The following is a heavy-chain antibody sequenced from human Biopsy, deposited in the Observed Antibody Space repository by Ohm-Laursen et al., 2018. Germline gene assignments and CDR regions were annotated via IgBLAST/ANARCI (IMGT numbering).Heavy chain of an antibody. CDR2: IYRGGDT. V-gene: IGHV3-66*01. Sequence: SLRLSCTASGFTVYNNYMTWVRPAPGKGMAWVSLIYRGGDTRYADSVKGKLNIYRDSSKNTLYLQMNSLRVEDTAVYYCARGPAGVATKGRGQGTLVTVSS. CDR3: ARGPAGVATKG. J-gene: IGHJ4*02. CDR1: GFTVYNNY. D-gene: IGHD5-24*01.